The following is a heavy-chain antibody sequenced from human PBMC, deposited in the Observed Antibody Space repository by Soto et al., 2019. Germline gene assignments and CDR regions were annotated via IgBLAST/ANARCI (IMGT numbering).Heavy chain of an antibody. Sequence: QVQLQESGPGLVKPSQALSLTCTVSGGAITSDDYSWGSILQPQGKGLEWIGYIYHSGSPYHKPSLNSRITISVDASKTHSSLKLSAVTAAETSVDYCARESPDVARLDPWGEGTLVTVS. CDR3: ARESPDVARLDP. CDR2: IYHSGSP. J-gene: IGHJ5*02. V-gene: IGHV4-30-4*01. CDR1: GGAITSDDYS.